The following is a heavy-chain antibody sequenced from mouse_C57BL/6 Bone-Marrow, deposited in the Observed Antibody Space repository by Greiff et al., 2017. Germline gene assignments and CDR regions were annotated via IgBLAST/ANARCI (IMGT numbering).Heavy chain of an antibody. CDR3: ARSTTVVAVDY. V-gene: IGHV1-64*01. CDR2: IHPNSGST. J-gene: IGHJ2*01. Sequence: VKLMESGPELVKPGASVKISCKASGYAFTSYWMHWVKQRPGQGLEWIGMIHPNSGSTNYNEKFKSKATLTVDKSSSTAYMQLSSLTSEDSAVYYCARSTTVVAVDYWGQGTTLTVSS. CDR1: GYAFTSYW. D-gene: IGHD1-1*01.